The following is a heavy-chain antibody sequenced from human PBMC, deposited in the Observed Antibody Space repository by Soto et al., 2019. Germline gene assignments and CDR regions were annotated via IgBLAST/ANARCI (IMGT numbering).Heavy chain of an antibody. J-gene: IGHJ4*02. CDR1: RFTFSSYS. Sequence: EVQLVESGGGLVKPGGSLRLSCAASRFTFSSYSMNWVRQAPGKGLEWVSSISSSSSYIYYADSVKGRFTISRDNAKNSLYLQMNSLRAEDTAVYYCARDDTTTVTSFDYWGQGTLVTVSS. V-gene: IGHV3-21*01. D-gene: IGHD4-4*01. CDR3: ARDDTTTVTSFDY. CDR2: ISSSSSYI.